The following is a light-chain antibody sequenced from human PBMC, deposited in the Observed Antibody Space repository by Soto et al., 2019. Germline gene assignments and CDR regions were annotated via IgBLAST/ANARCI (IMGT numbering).Light chain of an antibody. V-gene: IGKV4-1*01. CDR3: QQYYSNHLT. Sequence: DIVMTQSPDSLAVSLGERAAINCKSSQSVLYSSNNKNYLAWYQQKPGQPPKLLIYWASTRESGVPDRFSGSGSATDFTLTISSLQAEDVVVYYCQQYYSNHLTFGGGTKADIX. CDR2: WAS. J-gene: IGKJ4*01. CDR1: QSVLYSSNNKNY.